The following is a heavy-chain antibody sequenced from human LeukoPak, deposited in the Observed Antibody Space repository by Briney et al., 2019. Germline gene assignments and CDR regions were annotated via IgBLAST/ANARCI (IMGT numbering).Heavy chain of an antibody. D-gene: IGHD6-19*01. V-gene: IGHV3-23*01. CDR1: GFTFSSYA. Sequence: GGSLRLSCAASGFTFSSYAMSWVRQAPGKGLEWVSAISGSGGSTYYADSVKGRFTISRDNSKNTLYLQMNSLRAEDTVVYYCAKDGYSSGWYGFNWFDPWGQGTLVTVSS. J-gene: IGHJ5*02. CDR3: AKDGYSSGWYGFNWFDP. CDR2: ISGSGGST.